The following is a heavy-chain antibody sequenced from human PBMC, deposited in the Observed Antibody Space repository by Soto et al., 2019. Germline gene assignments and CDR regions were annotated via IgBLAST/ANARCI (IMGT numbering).Heavy chain of an antibody. CDR1: GFTFSSYG. J-gene: IGHJ6*02. CDR3: ARDGFCVGNYRTYYYGMDV. CDR2: ISYDGSNK. V-gene: IGHV3-30*03. D-gene: IGHD1-7*01. Sequence: PGGSLRLSCAASGFTFSSYGMHWVRQAPGKGLEWVAVISYDGSNKHYTDSVKGRFTISRDNSKNTLFVHMNSLRAEDTAVYYCARDGFCVGNYRTYYYGMDVWGQGTTVTVSS.